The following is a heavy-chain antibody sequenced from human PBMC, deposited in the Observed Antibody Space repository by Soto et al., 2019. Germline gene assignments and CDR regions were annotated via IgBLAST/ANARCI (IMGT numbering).Heavy chain of an antibody. CDR3: ARGTYFDSAWGTYRVGSSGCFDY. J-gene: IGHJ4*02. Sequence: QVQLQESGPGLVKPSQTLSLTCSISGGSISSGDNYWSWIRQPPGKGLEWIGYIHSSGSTFYNPSLKSRVTISIDTSKNPFSLKLSSVTAADTAVYSCARGTYFDSAWGTYRVGSSGCFDYWGQGTLVSVSS. V-gene: IGHV4-30-4*01. D-gene: IGHD3-16*02. CDR2: IHSSGST. CDR1: GGSISSGDNY.